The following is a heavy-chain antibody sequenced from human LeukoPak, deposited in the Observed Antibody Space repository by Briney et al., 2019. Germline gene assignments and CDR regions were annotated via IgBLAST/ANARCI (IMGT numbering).Heavy chain of an antibody. V-gene: IGHV4-34*01. CDR3: ARGAGYCSSTSCYGTGPSFDY. CDR2: INHSGST. Sequence: SETLSLTCAVYGGSFSGYYWSWIRQPPGKGLEWIGEINHSGSTNYNPSLTSRVTISVDTSKNQFSLKLSSVTAADTAVYYCARGAGYCSSTSCYGTGPSFDYWGQGTLVTVSS. CDR1: GGSFSGYY. D-gene: IGHD2-2*01. J-gene: IGHJ4*02.